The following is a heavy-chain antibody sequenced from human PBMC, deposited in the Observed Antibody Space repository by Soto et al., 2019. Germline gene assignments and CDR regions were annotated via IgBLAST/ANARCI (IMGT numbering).Heavy chain of an antibody. CDR1: GFTFSSRS. CDR3: VPDVVVMAAKGY. J-gene: IGHJ4*02. Sequence: EVQLVESGGGLVKPGGSLRLSCAASGFTFSSRSLNWVRQAPGKGLEWVSPISSTSSHTQYADSVKGRFTISRDNAKNSLYLQMNGLRVEDTAVYYCVPDVVVMAAKGYWGQGSLVTVSS. V-gene: IGHV3-21*01. CDR2: ISSTSSHT. D-gene: IGHD2-15*01.